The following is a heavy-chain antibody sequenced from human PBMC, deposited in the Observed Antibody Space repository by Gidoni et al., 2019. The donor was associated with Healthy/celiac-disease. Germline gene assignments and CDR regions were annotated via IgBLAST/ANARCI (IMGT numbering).Heavy chain of an antibody. V-gene: IGHV3-11*06. CDR1: GFTFSDYY. CDR2: ISSSSSYT. J-gene: IGHJ4*02. D-gene: IGHD5-12*01. Sequence: QVQLVESGGGLVKPGGSLRLSCAAPGFTFSDYYMSWIRQAPGKGLEWVSYISSSSSYTNYADSVKGRFTISRDNAKNSLYLQMNSLRAEDTAVYYCARDTVEDGYNHFDYWGQGTLVTVSS. CDR3: ARDTVEDGYNHFDY.